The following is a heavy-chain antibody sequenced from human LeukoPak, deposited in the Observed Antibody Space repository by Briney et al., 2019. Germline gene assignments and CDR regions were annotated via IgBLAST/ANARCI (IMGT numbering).Heavy chain of an antibody. J-gene: IGHJ4*02. Sequence: PGRSLRLSCAASGFTFSSYAMHWVRQAPGKGLEWVAVISYDGSNKYYADSVKGRFTISRDNSKNTLYLQMNSLRAEDTAVYYCARGGPAAGGFDYWGQGTLVTVSS. D-gene: IGHD6-13*01. V-gene: IGHV3-30*04. CDR2: ISYDGSNK. CDR3: ARGGPAAGGFDY. CDR1: GFTFSSYA.